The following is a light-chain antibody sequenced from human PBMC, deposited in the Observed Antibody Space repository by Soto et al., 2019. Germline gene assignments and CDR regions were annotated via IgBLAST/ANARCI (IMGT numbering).Light chain of an antibody. Sequence: EIVLTQSPGPLSLSPGERDTLSCRASQSVSSSYLAWYQQNPRQAPRLLIYGASSMATGIPDWFSGSGSGTYFTITISRVEPEDFAVYYCQRCGRSPPTFGQGTKVEIK. V-gene: IGKV3-20*01. CDR2: GAS. CDR1: QSVSSSY. J-gene: IGKJ1*01. CDR3: QRCGRSPPT.